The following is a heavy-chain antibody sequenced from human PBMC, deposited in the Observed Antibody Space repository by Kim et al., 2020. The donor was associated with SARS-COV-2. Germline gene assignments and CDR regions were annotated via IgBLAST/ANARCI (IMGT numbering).Heavy chain of an antibody. CDR3: ARCDEAWFDP. CDR1: GGSISSGGYS. Sequence: SETLSLTCAVSGGSISSGGYSWSWIRQPPGKGLEWIGYIYHSGSTYYNPSLKSRVTISVDRSKNQFSLKLSSVTAADTAVYYCARCDEAWFDPWGQGTLVTVSS. J-gene: IGHJ5*02. V-gene: IGHV4-30-2*01. CDR2: IYHSGST.